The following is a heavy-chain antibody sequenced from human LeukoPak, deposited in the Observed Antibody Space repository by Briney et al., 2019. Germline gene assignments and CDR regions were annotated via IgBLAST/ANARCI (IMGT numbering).Heavy chain of an antibody. CDR3: AIQSYVDTAMVADY. CDR2: MNPNSGNT. Sequence: ASVKVSCKASGYTFTSYDINWVRQATGQGLEWMGWMNPNSGNTGYAQKFQGRVTMTRNTSISTAYMELSSLRSEDTAVYYCAIQSYVDTAMVADYWGQGTLVTVSS. J-gene: IGHJ4*02. D-gene: IGHD5-18*01. V-gene: IGHV1-8*01. CDR1: GYTFTSYD.